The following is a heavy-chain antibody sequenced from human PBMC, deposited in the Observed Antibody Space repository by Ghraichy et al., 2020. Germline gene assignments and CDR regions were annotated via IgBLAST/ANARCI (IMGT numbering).Heavy chain of an antibody. J-gene: IGHJ5*02. D-gene: IGHD2-2*01. CDR1: GGSIDTFY. V-gene: IGHV4-59*01. Sequence: SETLSLTCNVSGGSIDTFYWSWIRQPPGKTLEWIGYVYYTGSTDYNPSISNRVTISLDKSKNQFSLRLASVTAADTAVYYCARGAQRNWFDPWGQGTLVTVSS. CDR3: ARGAQRNWFDP. CDR2: VYYTGST.